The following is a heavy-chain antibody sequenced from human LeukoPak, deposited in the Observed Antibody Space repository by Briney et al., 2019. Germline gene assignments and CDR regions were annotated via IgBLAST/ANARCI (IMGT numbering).Heavy chain of an antibody. CDR1: GCTFSTYW. CDR2: IKSDGGT. D-gene: IGHD3-22*01. V-gene: IGHV3-74*01. Sequence: GGSLTLSCAASGCTFSTYWRHWVRQAPGKGLVWVSRIKSDGGTNYADSVKGRFTISRDNAKKTVSLQMNSLRPEDTGVYYCASAPSEIGGYYPEYFRHWGQGTLVTVS. CDR3: ASAPSEIGGYYPEYFRH. J-gene: IGHJ1*01.